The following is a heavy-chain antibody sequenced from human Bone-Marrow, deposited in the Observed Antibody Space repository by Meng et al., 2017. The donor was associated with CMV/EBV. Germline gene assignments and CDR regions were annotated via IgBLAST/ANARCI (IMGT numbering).Heavy chain of an antibody. D-gene: IGHD4-11*01. CDR1: GFTFSSYS. CDR3: ARGGGGIYSNFPYDY. J-gene: IGHJ4*02. CDR2: ISSSSSYI. Sequence: GESLKISCAASGFTFSSYSMNWVRQAPGKGLEWVSSISSSSSYIYYADSVKGRFTISRDNAKNSLYLQMNSLRAEDTAVYYCARGGGGIYSNFPYDYWGQGTLVTVSS. V-gene: IGHV3-21*01.